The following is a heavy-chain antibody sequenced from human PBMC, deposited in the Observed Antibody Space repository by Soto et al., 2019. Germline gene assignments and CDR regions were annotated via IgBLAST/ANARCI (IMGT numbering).Heavy chain of an antibody. CDR3: AASILYYGMDV. CDR2: IYPGDSDT. Sequence: GESLKISCNGFGYTFTNYWIGWVRQMPGKGPEWMGIIYPGDSDTKYNPSFQGQVTISADKSITTTYLQWSSLKASDTAIYYCAASILYYGMDVWGQGTKVTVYS. J-gene: IGHJ6*02. CDR1: GYTFTNYW. V-gene: IGHV5-51*01.